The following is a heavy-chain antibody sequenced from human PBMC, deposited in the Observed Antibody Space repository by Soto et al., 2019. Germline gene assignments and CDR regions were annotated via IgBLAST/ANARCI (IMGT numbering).Heavy chain of an antibody. J-gene: IGHJ4*02. CDR3: ASVIYDTSGYYSDN. V-gene: IGHV3-74*01. Sequence: EVQLVESGGGVVQPAGSLRLSCAASDFILSNYWIHWVRQAPGKGLVWLSRVNADGSLTTYADSVKGRFTISSDNAKNTVYLQMNRLRAEDTAVYFCASVIYDTSGYYSDNWGQGTLVTVSS. CDR1: DFILSNYW. CDR2: VNADGSLT. D-gene: IGHD3-22*01.